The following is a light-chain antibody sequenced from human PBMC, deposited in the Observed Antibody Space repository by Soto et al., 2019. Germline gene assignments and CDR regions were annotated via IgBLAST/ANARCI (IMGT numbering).Light chain of an antibody. CDR2: DAS. CDR3: QQYHSYSPFT. Sequence: DIRMTQSPSTLSASVGDRVTVTCRASQSISSWLAWYQQKPGKAPKLLIYDASSLESGVPSRFSGSGSGTKFALTISSLQPGDFATYYCQQYHSYSPFTFGPGTKVDIK. V-gene: IGKV1-5*01. J-gene: IGKJ3*01. CDR1: QSISSW.